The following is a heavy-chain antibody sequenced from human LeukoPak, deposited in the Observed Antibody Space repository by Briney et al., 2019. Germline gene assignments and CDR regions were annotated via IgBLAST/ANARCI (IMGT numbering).Heavy chain of an antibody. D-gene: IGHD5-24*01. Sequence: SVKVSCKASGRTFGSYAISWVRQAPGQGLEWMGRIIPIFGTANYAQKFQGRVTITTDESTSTAYMELSSLRSEDTAVYYCARNVEMASLDYWGQGTLVTVSS. CDR1: GRTFGSYA. V-gene: IGHV1-69*05. CDR3: ARNVEMASLDY. CDR2: IIPIFGTA. J-gene: IGHJ4*02.